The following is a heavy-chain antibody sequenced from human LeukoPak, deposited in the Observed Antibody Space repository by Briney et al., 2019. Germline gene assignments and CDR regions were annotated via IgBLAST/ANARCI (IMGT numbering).Heavy chain of an antibody. V-gene: IGHV4-59*08. CDR2: IYYSGST. Sequence: PSETLSLTCTVSGGSISSYYWSWIRQPPGEGLEWIGYIYYSGSTNYNPSLKSRVTISVDTSKNQFSLKLSSVTAADTAVYYCARIKWELSYYYYYGMDVWGQGTTVTVSS. D-gene: IGHD1-26*01. J-gene: IGHJ6*02. CDR1: GGSISSYY. CDR3: ARIKWELSYYYYYGMDV.